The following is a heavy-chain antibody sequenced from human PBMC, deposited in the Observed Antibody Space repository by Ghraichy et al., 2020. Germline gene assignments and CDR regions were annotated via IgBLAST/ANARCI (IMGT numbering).Heavy chain of an antibody. Sequence: ASVKVSCKASGYTFTSYYMHWVRQAPGQGLEWMGIINPSGGSTSYAQKFQGRVTMTRDTSTSTVYMELSSLRSEDTAVYYCARDLDLIVAEGIVVVVAATTLDYWGQGTLVTVSS. CDR2: INPSGGST. CDR1: GYTFTSYY. D-gene: IGHD2-15*01. J-gene: IGHJ4*02. CDR3: ARDLDLIVAEGIVVVVAATTLDY. V-gene: IGHV1-46*01.